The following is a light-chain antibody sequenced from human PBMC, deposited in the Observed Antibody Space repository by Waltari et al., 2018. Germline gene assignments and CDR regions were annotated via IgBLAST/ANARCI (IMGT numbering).Light chain of an antibody. V-gene: IGLV2-23*01. CDR2: EGS. CDR3: CSYAGFSTYV. Sequence: QSVLTQPAPVSGSPGQSSTISCTGTSSDVGSYNLVSWYQQHPGKAPKLMIYEGSKRPSGVSNRFSGSKSGNTASLTIFGLQAEDEANYYCCSYAGFSTYVFGTGTKVTVL. CDR1: SSDVGSYNL. J-gene: IGLJ1*01.